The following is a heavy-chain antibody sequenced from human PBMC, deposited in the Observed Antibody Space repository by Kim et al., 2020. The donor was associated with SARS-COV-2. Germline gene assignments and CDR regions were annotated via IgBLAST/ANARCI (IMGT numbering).Heavy chain of an antibody. J-gene: IGHJ4*02. Sequence: SETLSLTCTVSGGSISSSSYYWGWIRQPPGKGLEWIGSIYYSGSTYYNPSLKSRVTISVDTSKNQFSLKLSSVTAADTAVYYCARHGGGSIVLLVYAAYFDYWGPGTLVTVSS. V-gene: IGHV4-39*01. CDR3: ARHGGGSIVLLVYAAYFDY. D-gene: IGHD2-8*02. CDR2: IYYSGST. CDR1: GGSISSSSYY.